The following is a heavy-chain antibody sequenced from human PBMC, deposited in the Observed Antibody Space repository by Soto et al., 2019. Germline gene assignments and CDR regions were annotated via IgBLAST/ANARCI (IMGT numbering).Heavy chain of an antibody. CDR2: INHSGST. D-gene: IGHD3-10*01. Sequence: PSETPSLTCAVYGGSFSGCCWSWIRQPPGKGLEWIGEINHSGSTNYNPSLKSRVTISVDTSKNQFSLKLSSVTAADTAVYYCARGTFITMVRGVRGGGWFDPWGQGTLVTVSS. CDR1: GGSFSGCC. V-gene: IGHV4-34*01. J-gene: IGHJ5*02. CDR3: ARGTFITMVRGVRGGGWFDP.